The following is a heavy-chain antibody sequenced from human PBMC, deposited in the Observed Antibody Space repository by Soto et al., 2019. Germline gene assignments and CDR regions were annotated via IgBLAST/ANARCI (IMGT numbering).Heavy chain of an antibody. J-gene: IGHJ5*02. CDR2: ISHDGSNK. Sequence: GGSLRLSCAASGFTFSSYGMHWVRQAPGKGLEWVAVISHDGSNKYYADSVKGRFTISRDNSKNTLYLQMNSLRAEDTAVYYCAKDMVRGVVVATNWFDPWGQGTLVTVSS. CDR3: AKDMVRGVVVATNWFDP. D-gene: IGHD3-10*01. CDR1: GFTFSSYG. V-gene: IGHV3-30*18.